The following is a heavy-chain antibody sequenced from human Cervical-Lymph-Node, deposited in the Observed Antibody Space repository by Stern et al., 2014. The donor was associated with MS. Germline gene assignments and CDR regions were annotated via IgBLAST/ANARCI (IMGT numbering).Heavy chain of an antibody. V-gene: IGHV3-74*01. CDR2: VNTDGSST. CDR1: GFTFSKYW. Sequence: EVQLVESGGGLVQPGGSLRLSCAASGFTFSKYWMHWVRQAPGKGLVWVSRVNTDGSSTTYADSVKGRFTISRDNAKNTLYLQMNSLRAEDTAMYYCAREPPGLWTYYFDFWGQGTLVTVSS. D-gene: IGHD5-18*01. CDR3: AREPPGLWTYYFDF. J-gene: IGHJ4*02.